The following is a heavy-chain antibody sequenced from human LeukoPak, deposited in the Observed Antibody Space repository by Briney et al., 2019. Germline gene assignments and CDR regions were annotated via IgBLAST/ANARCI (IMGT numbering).Heavy chain of an antibody. J-gene: IGHJ4*02. D-gene: IGHD5-12*01. CDR2: IKRETDGGTT. CDR3: ATDWATSNY. CDR1: GFTFSNAW. Sequence: GGSLRFSCAASGFTFSNAWMSWVRQAPGKGLEWVGRIKRETDGGTTDYAAPVKGRFTISRDDSKNTLYLQMNSLKTEDTAVYYCATDWATSNYWGQGTLVTVSS. V-gene: IGHV3-15*01.